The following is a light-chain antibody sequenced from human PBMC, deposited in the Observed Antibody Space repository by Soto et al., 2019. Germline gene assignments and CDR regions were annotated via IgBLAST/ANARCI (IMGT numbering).Light chain of an antibody. Sequence: EGMLTQSPGTLSLSPGEGAILSCRSRQSVIRNYLAWYQKKPGQAPRLLIYGASSRATVIPDRVSGSGSGTGFTLNISRLEPEDFAVEYGPDYDCSPYEFGKGTKVE. V-gene: IGKV3-20*01. J-gene: IGKJ2*01. CDR3: PDYDCSPYE. CDR1: QSVIRNY. CDR2: GAS.